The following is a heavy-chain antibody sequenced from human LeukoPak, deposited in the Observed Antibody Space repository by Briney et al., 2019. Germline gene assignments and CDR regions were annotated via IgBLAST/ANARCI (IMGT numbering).Heavy chain of an antibody. J-gene: IGHJ6*03. CDR1: GGSISSGGYS. V-gene: IGHV4-30-2*01. D-gene: IGHD6-6*01. Sequence: SETLSLTCAVSGGSISSGGYSWSWIRQPPGKGLEWIGYIYHSGSTYYNPSLKSRVTISVDRSKNQFSLKLSSVTAADTAVYYCARTEIDYSSSNERDYYYMDVWGKGTTVTVSS. CDR3: ARTEIDYSSSNERDYYYMDV. CDR2: IYHSGST.